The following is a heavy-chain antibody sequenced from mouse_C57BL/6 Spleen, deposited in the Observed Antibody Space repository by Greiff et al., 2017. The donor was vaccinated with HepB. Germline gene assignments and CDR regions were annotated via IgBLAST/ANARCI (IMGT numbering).Heavy chain of an antibody. CDR3: ASPFITTVVAPYYYAMDY. CDR2: IHPNSGST. CDR1: GYTFTSYW. V-gene: IGHV1-64*01. Sequence: VQLQQPGAELVKPGASVKLSCKASGYTFTSYWMHWVKQRPGQGLEWIGMIHPNSGSTNYNEKFKSKATLTVDKSSSTAYMQLSSLTSEDSAVYYCASPFITTVVAPYYYAMDYWGQGTSVTVSS. D-gene: IGHD1-1*01. J-gene: IGHJ4*01.